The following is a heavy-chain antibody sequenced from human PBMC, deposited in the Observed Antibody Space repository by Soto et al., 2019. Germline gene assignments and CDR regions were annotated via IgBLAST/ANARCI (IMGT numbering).Heavy chain of an antibody. CDR1: GFTFSDHF. D-gene: IGHD3-10*01. Sequence: VQLAESGGGLVQPGGSLRLSCAASGFTFSDHFMDWVRQAPGKGLEWVGRIRNTANVYSTEYAASVKGRFIVSRDDSADTLYLQMSSLKTEDTAVYYCARGRFFGSGSYQIGYLDLWGHGTLVTVSS. CDR2: IRNTANVYST. V-gene: IGHV3-72*01. J-gene: IGHJ4*01. CDR3: ARGRFFGSGSYQIGYLDL.